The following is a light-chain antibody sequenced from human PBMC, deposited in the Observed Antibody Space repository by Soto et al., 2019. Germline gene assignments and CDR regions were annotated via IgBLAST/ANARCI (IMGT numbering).Light chain of an antibody. CDR2: EGS. Sequence: QSALTQPASVSGSPGQSITISCTGTSSDVGSYNLVSWYQQHPGKAPKLMIYEGSKRPSGVSNRFSGSKSGNTASLTISGXXXEDEADYYCCSYAGSSTFYVFGTGTKLTVL. V-gene: IGLV2-23*01. CDR1: SSDVGSYNL. J-gene: IGLJ1*01. CDR3: CSYAGSSTFYV.